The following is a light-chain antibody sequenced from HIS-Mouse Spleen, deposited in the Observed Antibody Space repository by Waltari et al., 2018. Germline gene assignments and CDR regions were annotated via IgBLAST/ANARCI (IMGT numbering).Light chain of an antibody. CDR2: AAS. Sequence: DIQMTQSPSSLSASIGDRVTITCRASQGISSYLNWYQQKPGKAPKLLIYAASSLQSGVPSRFSGSGSGTDFTLTISSLQSEDFATYYCQQCYSTPLTFGEGTKVEIK. V-gene: IGKV1-39*01. J-gene: IGKJ4*01. CDR3: QQCYSTPLT. CDR1: QGISSY.